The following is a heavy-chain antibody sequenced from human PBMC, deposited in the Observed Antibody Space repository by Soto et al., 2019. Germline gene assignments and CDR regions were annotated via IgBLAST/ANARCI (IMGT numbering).Heavy chain of an antibody. CDR3: ARVRREYDNSGPVDY. D-gene: IGHD3-22*01. V-gene: IGHV4-61*01. CDR2: ISYSGST. CDR1: GGSVSSDNYY. Sequence: SETLSLTCTASGGSVSSDNYYWSWIRQPPGKGLEWIGFISYSGSTNYNPSLKSRVTISVDTSKNQFSLELRSVTAADTALYYCARVRREYDNSGPVDYWGQGTLVTVSS. J-gene: IGHJ4*02.